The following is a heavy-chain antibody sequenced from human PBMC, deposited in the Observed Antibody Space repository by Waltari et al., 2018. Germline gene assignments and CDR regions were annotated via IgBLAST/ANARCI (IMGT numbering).Heavy chain of an antibody. V-gene: IGHV3-23*01. CDR1: VFTFSTYV. CDR2: ISDGGGII. CDR3: ARGSGVDY. Sequence: EAQLLESGGGLVQLGGSLRLSCAASVFTFSTYVMNWVRQAPGKGLEWVSSISDGGGIINYADSVKGRFTISRDNSKNTVYLQMKSLRAEDTAVYYCARGSGVDYWGQGTLVTISS. D-gene: IGHD7-27*01. J-gene: IGHJ4*02.